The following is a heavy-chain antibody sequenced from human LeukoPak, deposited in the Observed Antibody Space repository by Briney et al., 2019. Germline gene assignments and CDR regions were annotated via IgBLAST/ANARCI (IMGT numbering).Heavy chain of an antibody. CDR2: ISSSSSTI. CDR3: AKGATPFDY. Sequence: GGSLRLPCAASGFTFSSYSMNWVRQAPGKGLEWVSYISSSSSTIYYADSVKGRFTISRDNSKNTLYLQMNSLRAEDTAVYYCAKGATPFDYWGQGTLVTVSS. D-gene: IGHD1-26*01. V-gene: IGHV3-48*01. J-gene: IGHJ4*02. CDR1: GFTFSSYS.